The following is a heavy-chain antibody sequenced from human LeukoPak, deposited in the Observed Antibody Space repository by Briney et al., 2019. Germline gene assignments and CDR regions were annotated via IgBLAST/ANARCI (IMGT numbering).Heavy chain of an antibody. CDR3: ARVGGIVVVPAAFDY. CDR2: IYHSGST. J-gene: IGHJ4*02. D-gene: IGHD2-2*01. V-gene: IGHV4-38-2*02. Sequence: SETLFLTCTVSGYSISSGYYWGWIRQPPGKGLEWIGSIYHSGSTYYNPSLKSRVTISVDTSKNQFSLKLSSVTAADTAVYYCARVGGIVVVPAAFDYWGQGTLVTVSS. CDR1: GYSISSGYY.